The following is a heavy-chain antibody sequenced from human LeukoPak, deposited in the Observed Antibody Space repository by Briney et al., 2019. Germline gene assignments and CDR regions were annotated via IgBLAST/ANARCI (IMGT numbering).Heavy chain of an antibody. CDR1: GFTVSSNY. Sequence: GGSLRLSCAASGFTVSSNYMSWVRQAPGKGLEWVSVIYSGGSTYYADSVKGRFTISRDNSKNTLYLQMNSLRAEDTAVYYCARDRVVRGDGGMDVWGQGTTVTVSS. V-gene: IGHV3-66*01. CDR2: IYSGGST. CDR3: ARDRVVRGDGGMDV. D-gene: IGHD3-10*01. J-gene: IGHJ6*02.